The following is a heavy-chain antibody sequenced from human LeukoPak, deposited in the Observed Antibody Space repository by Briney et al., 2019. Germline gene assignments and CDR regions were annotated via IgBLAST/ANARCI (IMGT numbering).Heavy chain of an antibody. CDR3: AKDLYYYDSSGYGDAFDI. J-gene: IGHJ3*02. Sequence: GGSLRLSCAASGFTFSSYAMHWVRQAPGKGLEWVSAISGSGGSTYYADSVKGRFTISRDNSKNTLYLQMNSLRAEDTAVYYCAKDLYYYDSSGYGDAFDIWGQGTMVTVSS. CDR2: ISGSGGST. CDR1: GFTFSSYA. D-gene: IGHD3-22*01. V-gene: IGHV3-23*01.